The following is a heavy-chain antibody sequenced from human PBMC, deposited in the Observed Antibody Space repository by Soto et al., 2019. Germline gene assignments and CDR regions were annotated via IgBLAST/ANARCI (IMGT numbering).Heavy chain of an antibody. CDR3: AAPVSSQYSSSPYYYYYYGMDV. CDR1: GYTFTSYA. Sequence: ASVKVSCKASGYTFTSYAMHWVRQAPGQRLEWMGWINAGNGNTKYSQKFQGRVTITRDTSASTAYMELSSLRSEDTAVYYCAAPVSSQYSSSPYYYYYYGMDVWGQGTTVTVPS. CDR2: INAGNGNT. V-gene: IGHV1-3*01. J-gene: IGHJ6*02. D-gene: IGHD6-6*01.